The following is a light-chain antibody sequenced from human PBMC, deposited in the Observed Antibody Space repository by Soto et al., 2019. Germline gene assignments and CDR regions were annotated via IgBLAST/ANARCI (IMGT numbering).Light chain of an antibody. CDR1: SSNIGANYD. J-gene: IGLJ2*01. Sequence: QSVLTQPPSVSGAPGQRVTISCTGSSSNIGANYDVHWYQHLPGTAPKLLLHDGSNRPSGVPDRFSGSKSGTSASLAITGLQPEDEADYYCQSYDSSLSAVVLGGGTQLTVL. CDR2: DGS. CDR3: QSYDSSLSAVV. V-gene: IGLV1-40*01.